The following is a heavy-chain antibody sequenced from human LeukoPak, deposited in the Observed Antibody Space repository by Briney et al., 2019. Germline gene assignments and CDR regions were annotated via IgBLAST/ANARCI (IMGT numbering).Heavy chain of an antibody. CDR3: ARDSSSWSNEYFQH. Sequence: SETLSLTCTVSGGSISSYYWSWIRQPPGKGLEWIGYIYYSGSTNYNPSLKSRVTISVDTSKNQFSLKLSSVTAADTAVYYCARDSSSWSNEYFQHWGQGTLVTVSS. CDR1: GGSISSYY. J-gene: IGHJ1*01. V-gene: IGHV4-59*01. D-gene: IGHD6-13*01. CDR2: IYYSGST.